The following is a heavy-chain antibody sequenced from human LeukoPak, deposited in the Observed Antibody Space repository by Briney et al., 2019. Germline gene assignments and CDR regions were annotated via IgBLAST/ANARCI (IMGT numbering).Heavy chain of an antibody. CDR2: IIPIFGIA. V-gene: IGHV1-69*04. J-gene: IGHJ4*02. Sequence: SVKVSCKASGGTFSSYAISWVRQAPGQGLEWMERIIPIFGIANYAQKFQGRVTTTADKSTSTAYMELSSLRSEDTAVYYCARESTSADFDYWGQGTLVTVSS. CDR3: ARESTSADFDY. CDR1: GGTFSSYA.